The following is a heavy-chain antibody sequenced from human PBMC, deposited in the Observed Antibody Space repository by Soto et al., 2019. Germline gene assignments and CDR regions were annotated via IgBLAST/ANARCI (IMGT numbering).Heavy chain of an antibody. CDR1: GFTFTSSA. Sequence: GASVKVSCKASGFTFTSSAMQWLRQARGQRLEWIGWIVVGSGNTNYAQRFQERVTITRDMSTSTAYMELSSLRSDDTAVYYCARDRAAVAGPSGWFDPWGQGTLVTVSS. CDR3: ARDRAAVAGPSGWFDP. J-gene: IGHJ5*02. CDR2: IVVGSGNT. V-gene: IGHV1-58*02. D-gene: IGHD6-19*01.